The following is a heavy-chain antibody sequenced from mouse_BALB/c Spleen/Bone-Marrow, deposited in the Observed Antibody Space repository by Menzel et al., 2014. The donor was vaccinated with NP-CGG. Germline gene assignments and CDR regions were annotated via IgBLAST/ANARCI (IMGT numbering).Heavy chain of an antibody. CDR1: GYTFTSYW. V-gene: IGHV1S22*01. D-gene: IGHD2-2*01. Sequence: LQQSGSELVRPGASVKLSCKASGYTFTSYWMHWVKQRHGQGLEWIGNIYPGSGSTNYDEKFKGKATLTSDKSSSTAYMELSSLTSEDSAVYYCARSLYGYDWYFDVWGAGTTVTVSS. CDR3: ARSLYGYDWYFDV. J-gene: IGHJ1*01. CDR2: IYPGSGST.